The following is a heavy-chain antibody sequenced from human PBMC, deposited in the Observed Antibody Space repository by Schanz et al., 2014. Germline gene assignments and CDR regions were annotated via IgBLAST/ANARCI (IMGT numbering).Heavy chain of an antibody. CDR3: ARDGGRDGYNLAFDV. CDR2: IKKDGSEN. J-gene: IGHJ3*01. D-gene: IGHD5-12*01. V-gene: IGHV3-7*03. Sequence: EVQLVESEGGLVQPGGSLRLSCEGSGFSFSDYWMGWVRQAPGKGLEWVANIKKDGSENYYADSVKGRFIISRDNAKNSLYLQMNSLRAEDTAVYFCARDGGRDGYNLAFDVWGQGTLVTVSS. CDR1: GFSFSDYW.